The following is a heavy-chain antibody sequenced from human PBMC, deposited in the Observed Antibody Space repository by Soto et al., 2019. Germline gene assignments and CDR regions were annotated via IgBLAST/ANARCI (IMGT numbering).Heavy chain of an antibody. V-gene: IGHV3-23*01. CDR3: AKGRSYYYYYGVDV. J-gene: IGHJ6*02. CDR1: GFTFSSCS. CDR2: IIDSGAST. Sequence: GPLRLYCAASGFTFSSCSMGWVRQAPGKGLEWVSDIIDSGASTYYADSVKGRFTISRDNSKSTLYLQMNSLRAEDTALYYCAKGRSYYYYYGVDVWGHGTTVTVSS.